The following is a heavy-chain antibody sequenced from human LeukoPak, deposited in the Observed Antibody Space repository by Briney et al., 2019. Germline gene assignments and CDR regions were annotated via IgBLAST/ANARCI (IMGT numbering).Heavy chain of an antibody. CDR2: IYYSGST. CDR1: GGSISSSSYY. V-gene: IGHV4-39*07. D-gene: IGHD3-22*01. J-gene: IGHJ5*02. Sequence: PSETLSLTCTVSGGSISSSSYYWGWIRQPPGKGLEWIGSIYYSGSTYYNPSLKSRVTISVDTSKNQFSLKLSSVTAADTAVYYCARDLATYYYDSSGFERVRWFDPWGQGTLVTVSS. CDR3: ARDLATYYYDSSGFERVRWFDP.